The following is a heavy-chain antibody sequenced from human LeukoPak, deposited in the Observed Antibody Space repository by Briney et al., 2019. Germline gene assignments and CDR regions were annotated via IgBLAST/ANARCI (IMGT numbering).Heavy chain of an antibody. D-gene: IGHD2-21*02. CDR2: ISGSGGST. J-gene: IGHJ4*02. V-gene: IGHV3-23*01. CDR3: ATNQKVVTAPFDY. CDR1: GFTFSSYA. Sequence: GGSLRLSCAASGFTFSSYAMSWVRQAPGKGLEWVSAISGSGGSTYYADSVKGRFAISRDNSKNTLYLQMNSLRAEDTAVYYRATNQKVVTAPFDYWGQGTLVTVSS.